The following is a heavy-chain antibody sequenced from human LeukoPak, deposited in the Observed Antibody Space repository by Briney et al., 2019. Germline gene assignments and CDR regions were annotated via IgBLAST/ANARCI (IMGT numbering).Heavy chain of an antibody. CDR2: IIPIFGTA. J-gene: IGHJ4*02. Sequence: GASVKVSCKASGGTFSIYAISWVRQAPGQGLEWMGGIIPIFGTANYAQKFQGRVTITADESTSTAYMELSSLRSEDTAVYYCARDHDVYYDSSGGKFDYWGQGTLVTVSS. V-gene: IGHV1-69*13. CDR3: ARDHDVYYDSSGGKFDY. D-gene: IGHD3-22*01. CDR1: GGTFSIYA.